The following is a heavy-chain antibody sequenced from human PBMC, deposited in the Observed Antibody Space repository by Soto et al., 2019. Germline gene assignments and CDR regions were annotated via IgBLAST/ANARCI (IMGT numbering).Heavy chain of an antibody. D-gene: IGHD6-19*01. CDR2: INPNSGGT. J-gene: IGHJ6*02. CDR1: GYTFTGYY. V-gene: IGHV1-2*04. CDR3: ARVVAVAGYGMDV. Sequence: ASVKVSCKASGYTFTGYYMHLVRQAPGQGLEWMGWINPNSGGTNYAQKFQGWVTMTRDTSISTAYMELSRLRSDDTAVYYCARVVAVAGYGMDVWGQGTTVTVSS.